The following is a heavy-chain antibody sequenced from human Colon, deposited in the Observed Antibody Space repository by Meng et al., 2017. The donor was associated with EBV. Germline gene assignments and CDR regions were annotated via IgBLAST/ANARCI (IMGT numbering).Heavy chain of an antibody. Sequence: QLQLPEAGPGLGTPSETLSFPFTVSGGSLDNSDYFWDWIGQPPGKGLEWIGSVRYSGTAYYNPSLTSRVTISVDTSKNQFSLYLSSLTAADTAVYYCARHVYGDSYGFWGQGTLVTVSS. J-gene: IGHJ4*02. CDR3: ARHVYGDSYGF. V-gene: IGHV4-39*01. D-gene: IGHD4-17*01. CDR2: VRYSGTA. CDR1: GGSLDNSDYF.